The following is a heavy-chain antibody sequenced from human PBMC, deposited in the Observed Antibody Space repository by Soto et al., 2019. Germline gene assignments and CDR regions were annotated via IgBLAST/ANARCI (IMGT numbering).Heavy chain of an antibody. CDR3: ASQSCSGGGCYSGPQDWYFSL. Sequence: QVQLQESGPGLVKPSETLSLTCTVSGGSINSYYWSWIRQPPGKGLECIGSPSYSGNFYYNPTPKNRISILVDTSKNQFSLTLISVAAADTAVYYCASQSCSGGGCYSGPQDWYFSLWGRGTLVTVSS. CDR2: PSYSGNF. D-gene: IGHD2-15*01. V-gene: IGHV4-59*01. CDR1: GGSINSYY. J-gene: IGHJ2*01.